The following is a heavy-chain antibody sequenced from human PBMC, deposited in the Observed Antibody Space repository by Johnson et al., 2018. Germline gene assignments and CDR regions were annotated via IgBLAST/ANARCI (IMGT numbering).Heavy chain of an antibody. CDR1: GYSFTNSG. D-gene: IGHD2-2*01. V-gene: IGHV1-3*01. CDR3: GASTPSYYMDG. CDR2: ISAGNGMT. Sequence: QVQLVESGAEVKKXGASVKVXCKASGYSFTNSGMHWVRQAPGQRLEWMGWISAGNGMTKYSEKFQGRVTITRDTSASTAYMDLRSLRSEDTAVYYCGASTPSYYMDGWGTGTTVTVSS. J-gene: IGHJ6*03.